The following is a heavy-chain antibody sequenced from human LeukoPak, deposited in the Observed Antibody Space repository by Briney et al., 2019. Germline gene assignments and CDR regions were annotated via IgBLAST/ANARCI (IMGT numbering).Heavy chain of an antibody. V-gene: IGHV3-33*08. D-gene: IGHD3-10*01. J-gene: IGHJ3*02. CDR1: GFTFSSYW. CDR2: IWYDGSNK. CDR3: ARDSSGSGSPLDAFDI. Sequence: GGSLRLSCAASGFTFSSYWMHWVRQAPGKGLEWVAVIWYDGSNKYYADSVKGRFTISRDNSKNTLYLQMNSLRAEDTAVYNCARDSSGSGSPLDAFDIWGQGTMVTVSS.